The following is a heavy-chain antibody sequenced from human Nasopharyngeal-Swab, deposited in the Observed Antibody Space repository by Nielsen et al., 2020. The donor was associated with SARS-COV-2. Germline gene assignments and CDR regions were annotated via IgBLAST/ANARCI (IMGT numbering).Heavy chain of an antibody. CDR1: GGSISSYY. CDR2: IYYSGST. CDR3: ARIGKIDYVVSYYYYYGMDV. V-gene: IGHV4-59*01. Sequence: SETLSLTCTVSGGSISSYYWSWIRQPPGKGLEWIGYIYYSGSTNYNPSLKSRVTISVDTSKNPFSLKLSSVTAADTAVYYCARIGKIDYVVSYYYYYGMDVWGQGATVTVSS. J-gene: IGHJ6*02. D-gene: IGHD4-17*01.